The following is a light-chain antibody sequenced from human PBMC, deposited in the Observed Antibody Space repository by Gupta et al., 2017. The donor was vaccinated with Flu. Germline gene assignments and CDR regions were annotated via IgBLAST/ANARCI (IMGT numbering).Light chain of an antibody. V-gene: IGLV1-36*01. CDR3: AAWDDSRNGWV. CDR1: SSYIGNNA. Sequence: QSVLTQPPSVSDGPMQRVTISCSGSSSYIGNNAVNWYQQLPGKAPKLLIYYDDLLPSGVSDRFSGSKSGTSASLAISGLQSEDEADYYCAAWDDSRNGWVFGGGTKLTVL. CDR2: YDD. J-gene: IGLJ3*02.